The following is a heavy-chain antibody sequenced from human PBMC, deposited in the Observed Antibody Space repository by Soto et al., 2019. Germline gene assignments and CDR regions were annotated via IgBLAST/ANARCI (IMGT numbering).Heavy chain of an antibody. Sequence: SETLSLTCTVSGGSISSGGYYWSWIRQHPGKGLEWIGYIYYSGSTYYNPSLKSRVTISVDTSKNQFSLKLSSVTAADTAVYYCARVIDLSCGYRFPRLGYFDYWGQGIRVTVSS. V-gene: IGHV4-31*03. J-gene: IGHJ4*02. CDR3: ARVIDLSCGYRFPRLGYFDY. CDR2: IYYSGST. CDR1: GGSISSGGYY. D-gene: IGHD3-22*01.